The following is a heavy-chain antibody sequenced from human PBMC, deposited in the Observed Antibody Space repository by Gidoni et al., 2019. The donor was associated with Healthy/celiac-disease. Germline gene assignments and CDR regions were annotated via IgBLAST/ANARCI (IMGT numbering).Heavy chain of an antibody. D-gene: IGHD2-15*01. Sequence: LEWVSYISSSSSTIYYADSVKGRFTISRDNAKNSLYLQMNSLRAEDTAVYYCARGRDCSGGSCYPAGYYYYYGMDVWGQGTTVTVSS. J-gene: IGHJ6*02. CDR2: ISSSSSTI. V-gene: IGHV3-48*04. CDR3: ARGRDCSGGSCYPAGYYYYYGMDV.